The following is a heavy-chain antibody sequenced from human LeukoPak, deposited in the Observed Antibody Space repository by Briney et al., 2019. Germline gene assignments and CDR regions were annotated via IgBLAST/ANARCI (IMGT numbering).Heavy chain of an antibody. CDR1: GGSFSGYY. Sequence: SETLSLTCAVYGGSFSGYYWSWIRQPPGKGLEWIGEINHSGSTNYNPSLKSRVTISVDTSKNQFSLKLRSVTAADTAVYYCARAPRLVMVRGVIMTYYFDYWGQGTLVTVSS. J-gene: IGHJ4*02. CDR2: INHSGST. V-gene: IGHV4-34*01. CDR3: ARAPRLVMVRGVIMTYYFDY. D-gene: IGHD3-10*01.